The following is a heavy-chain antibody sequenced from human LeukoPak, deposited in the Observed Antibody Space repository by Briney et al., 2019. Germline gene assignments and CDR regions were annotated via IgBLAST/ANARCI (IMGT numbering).Heavy chain of an antibody. V-gene: IGHV4-34*01. Sequence: SETLSLTCAVYGGSFSGYYWSWIRQPPGKGLEWIGEINHSGSTNYNPSLKSRVTISVDTSKNQFSLKLSSVTAADTAVYYCARGRGDYVWGSYRFFRSTPNWFDPWGQGTLVTVSS. CDR1: GGSFSGYY. J-gene: IGHJ5*02. CDR2: INHSGST. CDR3: ARGRGDYVWGSYRFFRSTPNWFDP. D-gene: IGHD3-16*02.